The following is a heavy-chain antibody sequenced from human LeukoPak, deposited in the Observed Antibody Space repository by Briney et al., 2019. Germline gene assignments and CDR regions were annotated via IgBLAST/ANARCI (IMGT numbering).Heavy chain of an antibody. CDR2: IYTSGST. CDR1: GGSISSYY. J-gene: IGHJ6*03. D-gene: IGHD6-6*01. Sequence: SETLSLTCTVSGGSISSYYWSWIRQPAGKGLEWIGRIYTSGSTNYNPSLKSRVTMSVDTSKNQFSLKLSSVTAADTAVYYCAREPARPNYYYYMDVWGKGTTVTVSS. V-gene: IGHV4-4*07. CDR3: AREPARPNYYYYMDV.